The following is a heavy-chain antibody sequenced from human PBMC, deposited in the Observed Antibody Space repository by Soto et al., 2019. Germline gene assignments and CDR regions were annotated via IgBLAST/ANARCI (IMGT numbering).Heavy chain of an antibody. CDR1: GGTFSSYA. Sequence: QVQLVQSGAEVKKPGSSVKVSCKASGGTFSSYAISWVRQAPGQGLEWMGGIIPIFGTANYAQKFQGRVTITADESTSTAYMELSSLRSEDTALYYCARDDVDTAMGDYYYDGMDVWGQGTTVTVSS. CDR3: ARDDVDTAMGDYYYDGMDV. J-gene: IGHJ6*02. CDR2: IIPIFGTA. D-gene: IGHD5-18*01. V-gene: IGHV1-69*01.